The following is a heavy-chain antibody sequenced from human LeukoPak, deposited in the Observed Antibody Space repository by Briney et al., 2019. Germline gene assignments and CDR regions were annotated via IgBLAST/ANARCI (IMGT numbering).Heavy chain of an antibody. CDR3: ARDLGDGYNY. CDR1: RFTFSNYW. Sequence: PGGSLRLSCVASRFTFSNYWMSWVRQAPGKGLEWVANINQDGSKKPYADSMKGRFTISRDNAKESLYLQLNSLRADDTAVYYCARDLGDGYNYWGQGTLVTVSS. CDR2: INQDGSKK. D-gene: IGHD5-24*01. J-gene: IGHJ4*02. V-gene: IGHV3-7*01.